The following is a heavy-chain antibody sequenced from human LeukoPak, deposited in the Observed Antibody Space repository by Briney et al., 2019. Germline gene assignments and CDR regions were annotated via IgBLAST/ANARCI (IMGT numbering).Heavy chain of an antibody. Sequence: PSETLSLTCTVSGGSICSYYWIWIRQPPGKGLEWIGYIYYSGSTNYNPSLKSRVTISVDTSKNQFSLKLSSVTAADTAVYYCARDGGDTWGQGTLVTVSS. CDR3: ARDGGDT. CDR2: IYYSGST. D-gene: IGHD2-15*01. V-gene: IGHV4-59*01. J-gene: IGHJ5*02. CDR1: GGSICSYY.